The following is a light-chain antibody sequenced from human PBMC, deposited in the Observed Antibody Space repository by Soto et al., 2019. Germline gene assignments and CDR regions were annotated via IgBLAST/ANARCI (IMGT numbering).Light chain of an antibody. CDR3: QQYSKWPIT. V-gene: IGKV3-15*01. CDR2: GIS. J-gene: IGKJ5*01. Sequence: EMVMTQSAAIMSVSPGQRATLSCRASQSVNSNYLAWYQQHPGQPPRFLIYGISTRATGIPARFSGSGSGTEFTLTISSLQSEDFAVYYCQQYSKWPITFGQGTRLEIK. CDR1: QSVNSN.